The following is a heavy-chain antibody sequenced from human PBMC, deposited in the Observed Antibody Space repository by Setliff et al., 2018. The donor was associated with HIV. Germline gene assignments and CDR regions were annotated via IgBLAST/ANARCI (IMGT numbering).Heavy chain of an antibody. CDR1: GGSISSGGYY. D-gene: IGHD6-13*01. J-gene: IGHJ4*02. CDR2: IYYSGST. CDR3: ARIAAAGKIY. Sequence: SETLSLTCTVSGGSISSGGYYWSWIRQHPGKGLEWIGYIYYSGSTYYKPSLKSRVTISVDTSKNQFSLKLSSVTAADTAVYYCARIAAAGKIYWGQGTLVTVSS. V-gene: IGHV4-31*03.